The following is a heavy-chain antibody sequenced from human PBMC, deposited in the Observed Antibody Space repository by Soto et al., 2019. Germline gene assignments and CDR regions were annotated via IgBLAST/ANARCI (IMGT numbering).Heavy chain of an antibody. D-gene: IGHD3-10*01. CDR2: IIPIFGTP. CDR1: GGIFSTYA. Sequence: QVQLVQSGAEVKKPGSSVKVSCKASGGIFSTYAISWLRQAPGQGLEWMGGIIPIFGTPNYAQRFQGRVTITEDESTTTYYRELSRLKSEDTAVYYCARDRDDYGSGNYYNRIDFWGQGTLVTVSS. CDR3: ARDRDDYGSGNYYNRIDF. J-gene: IGHJ4*02. V-gene: IGHV1-69*01.